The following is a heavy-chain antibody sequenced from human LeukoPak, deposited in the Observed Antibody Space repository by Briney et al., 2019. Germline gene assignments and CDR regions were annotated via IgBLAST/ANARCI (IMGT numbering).Heavy chain of an antibody. J-gene: IGHJ4*02. CDR1: GFTFSSYG. CDR2: ISNDGSNK. CDR3: AKVDIVATIDAGRLVDY. V-gene: IGHV3-30*18. D-gene: IGHD5-12*01. Sequence: RRSLRLSCAASGFTFSSYGMQWFRQAPDKGLEWVAAISNDGSNKYYADSVKGRFTISRDNSKNTLYLQMNSLRAEDTAVYYCAKVDIVATIDAGRLVDYWGQGTLVTVSS.